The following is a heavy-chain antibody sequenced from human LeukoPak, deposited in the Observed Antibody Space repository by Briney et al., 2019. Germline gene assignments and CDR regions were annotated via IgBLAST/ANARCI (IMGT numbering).Heavy chain of an antibody. V-gene: IGHV1-24*01. J-gene: IGHJ3*02. CDR3: ATVSTKLYDYVWGSYRDDAFDI. CDR1: GYTFTSYY. D-gene: IGHD3-16*02. CDR2: FDPEDGET. Sequence: ASVKVSCKASGYTFTSYYMHWVRQAPGKGLEWMGGFDPEDGETIYAQKFQGRVTMTEDTSTDTAYMELSSLRSEDTAVYYCATVSTKLYDYVWGSYRDDAFDIWGQGTMVTVSS.